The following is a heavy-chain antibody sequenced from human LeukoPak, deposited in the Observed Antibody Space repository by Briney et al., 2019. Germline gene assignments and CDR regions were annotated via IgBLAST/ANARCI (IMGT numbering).Heavy chain of an antibody. CDR3: ARDHNYYGSGSYYNVGYYYYGMNV. CDR1: GFTFSSYG. CDR2: IWYEGSNK. V-gene: IGHV3-33*01. Sequence: GGSLRLSCAASGFTFSSYGMHWVRQAPGKGLEGVAVIWYEGSNKYYADSVKGRFTISRDNLKNTLYLQMNSLRAEDTDVYYCARDHNYYGSGSYYNVGYYYYGMNVWGQGTTVTVSS. J-gene: IGHJ6*02. D-gene: IGHD3-10*01.